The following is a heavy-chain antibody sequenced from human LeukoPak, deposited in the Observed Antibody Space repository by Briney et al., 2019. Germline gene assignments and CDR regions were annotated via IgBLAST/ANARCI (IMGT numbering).Heavy chain of an antibody. CDR3: AKDRGRTGYNSYNGMDV. J-gene: IGHJ6*02. CDR2: ISYDGSVK. D-gene: IGHD5-24*01. CDR1: GFTFNSDG. Sequence: GGSLRLSCAASGFTFNSDGMHWVRQPPGKGLEWVAVISYDGSVKYYADSVKGRFTISRDNSKNTLYLQMNSLRAEDTAVYYCAKDRGRTGYNSYNGMDVWGQGTTVTVSS. V-gene: IGHV3-30*18.